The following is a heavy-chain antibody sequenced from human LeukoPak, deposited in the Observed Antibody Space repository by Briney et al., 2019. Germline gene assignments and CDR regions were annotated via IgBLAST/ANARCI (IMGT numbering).Heavy chain of an antibody. J-gene: IGHJ4*02. V-gene: IGHV3-66*01. CDR3: ARRSGEGYFDC. D-gene: IGHD1-26*01. CDR2: LYSGGDT. CDR1: GFTVSSNY. Sequence: GGSLRLSCAASGFTVSSNYMTWVRQAPGKGLEWVSVLYSGGDTYYADSVKGRFTISRDNSKNTLYLQVNSLRAEDTAVYYCARRSGEGYFDCWGQGTPVTVSS.